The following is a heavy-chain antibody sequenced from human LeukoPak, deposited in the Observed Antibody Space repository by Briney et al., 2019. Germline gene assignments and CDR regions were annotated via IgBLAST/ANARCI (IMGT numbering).Heavy chain of an antibody. D-gene: IGHD6-13*01. Sequence: GGSLRLSCAASGFTFSDYYMSWIRQAPGKGLEWVSYISSSGSTIYYADSVKGRFTISRDNAKNSLYLRMNSLRAEDTAVYYCARATRIAAADSDAFDIWGQGTMVTVSS. V-gene: IGHV3-11*01. CDR1: GFTFSDYY. CDR3: ARATRIAAADSDAFDI. CDR2: ISSSGSTI. J-gene: IGHJ3*02.